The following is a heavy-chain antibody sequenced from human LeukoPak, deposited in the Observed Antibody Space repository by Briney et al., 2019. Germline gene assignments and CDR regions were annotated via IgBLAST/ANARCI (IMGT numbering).Heavy chain of an antibody. V-gene: IGHV3-7*03. CDR3: ATSYDMGWLIGY. CDR1: GFTFGDTW. Sequence: GGSLRLSCAASGFTFGDTWMNWVRQVPGQGLEWVANIKQDGSEKFYVASVKGRFTISGDNGKSSLYLQMNSLRAEDTALYYCATSYDMGWLIGYWGQGTLVTVSS. CDR2: IKQDGSEK. J-gene: IGHJ4*02. D-gene: IGHD3/OR15-3a*01.